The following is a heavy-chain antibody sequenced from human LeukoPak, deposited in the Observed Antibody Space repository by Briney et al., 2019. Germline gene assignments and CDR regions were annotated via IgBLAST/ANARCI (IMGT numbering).Heavy chain of an antibody. CDR2: IYYSGST. D-gene: IGHD3-10*01. CDR1: GGSISSYY. Sequence: SETLSLTCTVSGGSISSYYWSWVRQPPGKGLEWIGYIYYSGSTNYNPSLKSRVTISVDTSKNQFSLKLSSVTAADTAVYYCARSTGLGSGSYYNVRGYYGMDVWGQGTTVTVSS. J-gene: IGHJ6*02. V-gene: IGHV4-59*08. CDR3: ARSTGLGSGSYYNVRGYYGMDV.